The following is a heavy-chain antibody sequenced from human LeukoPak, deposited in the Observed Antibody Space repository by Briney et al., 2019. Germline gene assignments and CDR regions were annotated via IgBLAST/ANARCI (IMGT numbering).Heavy chain of an antibody. V-gene: IGHV3-30*03. D-gene: IGHD3-16*02. J-gene: IGHJ4*02. Sequence: GGSLRLSCAASGFTFSSYSMNWVRQAPGKGLEWVAVISYDGSNKYYADSVKGRFTISRDNAKNSLYLQMNSLRAEDTAVYYCASLSARYTDYWGQGTLVTVSS. CDR3: ASLSARYTDY. CDR1: GFTFSSYS. CDR2: ISYDGSNK.